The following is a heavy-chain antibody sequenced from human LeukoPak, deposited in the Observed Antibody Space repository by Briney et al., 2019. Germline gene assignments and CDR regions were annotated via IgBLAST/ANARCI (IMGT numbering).Heavy chain of an antibody. CDR3: ARQREAYYYYMDV. CDR2: IYYSGST. D-gene: IGHD1-26*01. V-gene: IGHV4-39*01. J-gene: IGHJ6*03. CDR1: GGSISSSSYY. Sequence: SETLSLTCTVSGGSISSSSYYWGWIRQPPGKGLEWIGSIYYSGSTYYNPSLKSRVTISVDTSKNQFSLKLSSVTAADTAVYYCARQREAYYYYMDVWGKGTTVTVSS.